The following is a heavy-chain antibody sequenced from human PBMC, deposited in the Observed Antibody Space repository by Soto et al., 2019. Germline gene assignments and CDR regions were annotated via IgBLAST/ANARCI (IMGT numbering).Heavy chain of an antibody. CDR1: GFTFSSYG. CDR3: AKALRFGYFDY. D-gene: IGHD3-16*01. V-gene: IGHV3-30*18. Sequence: GGSLRLSCAASGFTFSSYGMHWVRQAPGKGLEWVAVISYDGSNKYYADSVKGRFTISRDNSKNTLYLQMNSLRAEDTAVYYCAKALRFGYFDYWGQGTLVTVSS. CDR2: ISYDGSNK. J-gene: IGHJ4*02.